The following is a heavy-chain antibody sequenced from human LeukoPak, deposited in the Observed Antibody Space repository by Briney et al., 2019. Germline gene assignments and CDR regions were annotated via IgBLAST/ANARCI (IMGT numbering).Heavy chain of an antibody. D-gene: IGHD5-24*01. Sequence: ASVKVSCKASGYTFSNYDINWVRQATGQGLEWMGWMFPNSGSTGYAQKFQGRITMTMNTSISTAYMELRSLRSEDTAVYYCARTIWDDGDGYYYYGMDVWGQGTTVTVSS. V-gene: IGHV1-8*01. CDR2: MFPNSGST. CDR1: GYTFSNYD. CDR3: ARTIWDDGDGYYYYGMDV. J-gene: IGHJ6*02.